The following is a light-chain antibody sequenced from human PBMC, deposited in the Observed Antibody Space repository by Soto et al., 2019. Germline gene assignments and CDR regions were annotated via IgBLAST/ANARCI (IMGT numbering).Light chain of an antibody. CDR2: GNS. CDR1: SSNIGAGYA. J-gene: IGLJ3*02. CDR3: QSYDSSLSGSWV. Sequence: QSVLTQSPSVSGAPGQRVTISCTGSSSNIGAGYAVHWYQQLPGTGPRLLMYGNSNRPSGVPDRFSGSKSGTSASLAITDLQAEDEADYYCQSYDSSLSGSWVFGGGTKLTVL. V-gene: IGLV1-40*01.